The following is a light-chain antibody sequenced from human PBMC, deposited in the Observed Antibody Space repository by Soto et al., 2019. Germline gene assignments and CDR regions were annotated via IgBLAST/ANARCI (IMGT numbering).Light chain of an antibody. CDR2: GAS. J-gene: IGKJ1*01. CDR1: QSFGTN. Sequence: EIVMTQSPATVSVSPGERATLSCRASQSFGTNLAWYQQTPGQAPRLLIYGASIRATGVPDRLSGSGSGSEFTLTISSLRSEDFAVYYCQQYNNWPQTFGQGTKVDIK. CDR3: QQYNNWPQT. V-gene: IGKV3-15*01.